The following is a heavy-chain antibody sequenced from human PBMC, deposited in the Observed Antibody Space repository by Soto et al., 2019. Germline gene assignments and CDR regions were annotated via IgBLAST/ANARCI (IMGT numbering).Heavy chain of an antibody. D-gene: IGHD3-10*01. V-gene: IGHV3-30*18. J-gene: IGHJ4*02. CDR2: ISYDESNK. Sequence: QVQLVESGGGVVQPGRSLRLSCAASGFTFSSYGMHWVRQAPGKGLEWVAVISYDESNKYYADSVKGRFTISRDNSKNTLYLQMNSLRAEDTAVYYCAKDHYYGSGSSFDYWGQGTLVTVSS. CDR1: GFTFSSYG. CDR3: AKDHYYGSGSSFDY.